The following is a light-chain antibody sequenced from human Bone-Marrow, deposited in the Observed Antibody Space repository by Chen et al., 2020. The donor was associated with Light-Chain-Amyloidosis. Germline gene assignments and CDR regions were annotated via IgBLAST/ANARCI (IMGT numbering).Light chain of an antibody. CDR2: EVT. V-gene: IGLV2-14*01. CDR3: SSYTITNALV. J-gene: IGLJ1*01. CDR1: SSDVGGDNH. Sequence: QSALTQPASVSGSPGQSITISCTGTSSDVGGDNHVSWYQQHPDKAPKLMIYEVTNRPSWVPERFSGSKSDNTASLTISWLQTEDEADYFCSSYTITNALVFGSGTRFTVL.